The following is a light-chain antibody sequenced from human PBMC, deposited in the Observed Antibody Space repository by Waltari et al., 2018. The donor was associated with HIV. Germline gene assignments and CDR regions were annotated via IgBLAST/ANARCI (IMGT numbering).Light chain of an antibody. V-gene: IGLV3-21*02. CDR2: HAR. CDR1: NIGRER. CDR3: KVWHRSSDHWV. J-gene: IGLJ3*02. Sequence: SYVLTQPPSVSMAPGQTANITCGGTNIGRERVHWYQQKPGPAPVVAVYHARARPSGMPGRCSGSNSGETATLTISRVEAGDEADYYCKVWHRSSDHWVFGGGTKLTVL.